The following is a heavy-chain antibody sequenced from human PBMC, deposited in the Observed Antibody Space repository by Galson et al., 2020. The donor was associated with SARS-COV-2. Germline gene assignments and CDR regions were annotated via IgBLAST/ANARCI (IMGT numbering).Heavy chain of an antibody. J-gene: IGHJ5*02. CDR1: GFTFSTYG. CDR3: ARYSGDDSGWYEMNCFDP. V-gene: IGHV3-23*01. Sequence: TGGSLRLSCEASGFTFSTYGMTWVRQAPGKGLEWVSTISDSGGATYYADPVKARFTISRDNSKNTLYLQMYSLRAEDSALYYCARYSGDDSGWYEMNCFDPWGQGTLVTVSS. D-gene: IGHD6-19*01. CDR2: ISDSGGAT.